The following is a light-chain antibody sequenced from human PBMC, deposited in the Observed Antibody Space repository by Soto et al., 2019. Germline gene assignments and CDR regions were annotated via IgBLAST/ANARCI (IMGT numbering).Light chain of an antibody. CDR1: QDISNY. V-gene: IGKV1-33*01. CDR3: QQFDNLPLT. J-gene: IGKJ4*01. Sequence: DIQMTQSPSSLSASVGDRVTITCQASQDISNYLNWYQQKPGKAPKLLIYDASNLKTGVPSRFSGSGSGTDFTFTISSLQPEDIAAYYCQQFDNLPLTFGGGTKVGIK. CDR2: DAS.